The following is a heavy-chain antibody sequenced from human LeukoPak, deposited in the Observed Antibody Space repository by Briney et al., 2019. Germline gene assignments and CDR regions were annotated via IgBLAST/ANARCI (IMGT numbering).Heavy chain of an antibody. J-gene: IGHJ6*03. V-gene: IGHV1-46*01. CDR2: ITPSGGST. CDR1: GYTFTNYY. Sequence: ASVKVSCKASGYTFTNYYLHWVRQAPGQGLEWLGLITPSGGSTWYAQKFQGRVTMSRDMSTSTDCMGLSSLRSEETAVYYCARVGGIAAAGNYYYYMDVWGKGTTVTISS. D-gene: IGHD6-13*01. CDR3: ARVGGIAAAGNYYYYMDV.